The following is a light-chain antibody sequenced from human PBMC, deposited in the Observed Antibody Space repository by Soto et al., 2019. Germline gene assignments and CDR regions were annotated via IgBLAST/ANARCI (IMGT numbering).Light chain of an antibody. CDR2: DVT. J-gene: IGLJ2*01. CDR3: SSYTSSSAVL. V-gene: IGLV2-14*01. Sequence: QSALTQPASVSGSPGQSITISCTGTSSDVGTYNYVSWYQQHPGQTPKLIIYDVTNRPSGVSNRFSGSKSGHTASLTISGRQAEYEADYYCSSYTSSSAVLFGGGTKLTVL. CDR1: SSDVGTYNY.